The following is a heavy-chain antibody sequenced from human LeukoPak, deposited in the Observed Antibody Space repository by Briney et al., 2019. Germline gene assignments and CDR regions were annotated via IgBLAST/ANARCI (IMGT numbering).Heavy chain of an antibody. CDR2: IIPIFGTA. Sequence: ASVKVSCKASGGTFSSYAISWVRQAPGQGLEWMGRIIPIFGTANYAQKFQGRVTITTGESTSTAYMELSSLSSEDTAVCYCARDDSSSFRGAEYFQHWGQGTLVTVSS. D-gene: IGHD6-13*01. V-gene: IGHV1-69*05. CDR3: ARDDSSSFRGAEYFQH. CDR1: GGTFSSYA. J-gene: IGHJ1*01.